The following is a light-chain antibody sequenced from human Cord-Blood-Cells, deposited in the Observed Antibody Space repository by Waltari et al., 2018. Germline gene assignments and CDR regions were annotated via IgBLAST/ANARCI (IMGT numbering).Light chain of an antibody. CDR3: QQYGSSPYT. J-gene: IGKJ2*01. V-gene: IGKV3-20*01. Sequence: EIVLTQSPGTLAVSPGERATPPCRASQSVSSSYLAWYQQKPGQAPRLLIYGASSRATGIPDRFSGSGSGTDFTLTISRLEPEDFAVYYCQQYGSSPYTFGQGTKLEIK. CDR2: GAS. CDR1: QSVSSSY.